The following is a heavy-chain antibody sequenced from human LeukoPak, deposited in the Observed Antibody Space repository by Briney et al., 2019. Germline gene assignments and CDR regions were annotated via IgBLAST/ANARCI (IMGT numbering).Heavy chain of an antibody. Sequence: GASVKVSCKACGGTFSSYAISWVRQAPGRGLEWMGGIIPIFGTANYAQKFQGRVTITADKSTSTAYMELSSLRSEDTAVYYCARHSSKVAPIDYWGQGTLVTVSS. J-gene: IGHJ4*02. CDR2: IIPIFGTA. V-gene: IGHV1-69*06. D-gene: IGHD2-15*01. CDR3: ARHSSKVAPIDY. CDR1: GGTFSSYA.